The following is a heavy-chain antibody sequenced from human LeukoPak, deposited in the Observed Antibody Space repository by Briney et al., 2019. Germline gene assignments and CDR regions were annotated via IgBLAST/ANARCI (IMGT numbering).Heavy chain of an antibody. V-gene: IGHV3-21*01. CDR2: ISSSSRYI. CDR1: GFTFSSYS. D-gene: IGHD3-10*01. Sequence: PGGSLRLSCAASGFTFSSYSMNWVRQAPGKGLEWVSSISSSSRYIYYADSVKGRFTISRDNAKNSLYLQMNSLRAEDTAVYYCARGGPGGRNWIWFGELLYDLYYYYGMDVWGQGTTVTVSS. J-gene: IGHJ6*02. CDR3: ARGGPGGRNWIWFGELLYDLYYYYGMDV.